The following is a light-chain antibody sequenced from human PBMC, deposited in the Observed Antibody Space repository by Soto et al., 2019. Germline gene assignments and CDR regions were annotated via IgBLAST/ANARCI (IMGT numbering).Light chain of an antibody. Sequence: QSVLTQPPSVSGAPGQRVTISCTGSSSNIGAGYDVHWYQQLPGTAPKLLLYGTSNRPSGVPDRFSGSTSGTSASLAITGLQAEDEADYYCQSYDSSLSGFYVFGTGTKLTVL. CDR1: SSNIGAGYD. CDR3: QSYDSSLSGFYV. CDR2: GTS. V-gene: IGLV1-40*01. J-gene: IGLJ1*01.